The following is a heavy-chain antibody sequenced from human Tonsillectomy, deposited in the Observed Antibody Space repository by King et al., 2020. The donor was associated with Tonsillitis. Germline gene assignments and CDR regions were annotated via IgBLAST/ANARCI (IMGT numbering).Heavy chain of an antibody. CDR1: GYTFTSYW. D-gene: IGHD3-22*01. J-gene: IGHJ4*02. V-gene: IGHV5-51*01. Sequence: QLVQSGAEVKQPGESLKISCKGSGYTFTSYWIGWVRQMPGKGLEWMGIIYPGDSETSYSPSFKGQVTISADKSISTAYLQWSSLKASDTAMYYCASSRLQKYYYDNSLDYWGQGTLVTVSS. CDR3: ASSRLQKYYYDNSLDY. CDR2: IYPGDSET.